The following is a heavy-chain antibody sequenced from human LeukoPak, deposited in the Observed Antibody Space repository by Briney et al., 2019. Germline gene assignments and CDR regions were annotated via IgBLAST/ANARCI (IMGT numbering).Heavy chain of an antibody. CDR2: IYSGGST. D-gene: IGHD6-19*01. J-gene: IGHJ6*02. CDR3: ARRRAGIYYYYGMDV. V-gene: IGHV3-53*01. CDR1: GFTFSSYA. Sequence: GGSLRLSCAASGFTFSSYAMSWVRQAPGKGLEWVSVIYSGGSTYYADSVKGRFTISRDNSKNTLYLQMNSLRAEDTAVYYCARRRAGIYYYYGMDVWGQGTTVTVSS.